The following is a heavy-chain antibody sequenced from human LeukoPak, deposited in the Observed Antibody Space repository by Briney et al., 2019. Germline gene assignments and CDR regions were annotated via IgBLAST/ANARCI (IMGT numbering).Heavy chain of an antibody. Sequence: PGGSLRLSCAASGFTFSSYEMNWVRQAPGKGLEWVSYISSSGSTIYYADSVKGRFTISRDNAKNSLYLQMNSLRAEDTAVYYCARERGHSSGWLRTRAHDAFDIWGQGTMVTVSS. CDR2: ISSSGSTI. CDR3: ARERGHSSGWLRTRAHDAFDI. V-gene: IGHV3-48*03. CDR1: GFTFSSYE. J-gene: IGHJ3*02. D-gene: IGHD6-19*01.